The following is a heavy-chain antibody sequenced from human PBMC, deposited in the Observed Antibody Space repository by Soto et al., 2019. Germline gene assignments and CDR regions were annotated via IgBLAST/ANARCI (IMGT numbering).Heavy chain of an antibody. Sequence: ASVKVSFKPSGSTFSNYGITWVRQAPGQPLEWLGWISLYSDGTNYAQKFQGRVSMTTDTSTTTAYMELRSLRSDDTAVYYCARVVPGAEAWFGPWGQGNLVTSPQ. D-gene: IGHD2-2*01. J-gene: IGHJ5*02. CDR3: ARVVPGAEAWFGP. CDR1: GSTFSNYG. CDR2: ISLYSDGT. V-gene: IGHV1-18*01.